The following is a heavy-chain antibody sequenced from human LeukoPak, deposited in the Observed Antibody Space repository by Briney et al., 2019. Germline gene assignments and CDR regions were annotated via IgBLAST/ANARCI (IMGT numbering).Heavy chain of an antibody. D-gene: IGHD5-18*01. CDR1: GFTFSSYA. V-gene: IGHV3-15*01. CDR2: IRGKTDGGPT. J-gene: IGHJ4*02. CDR3: TTEMDTAIYY. Sequence: PGGSLRLSCAASGFTFSSYAMSWVRQAPGKGLEWVGRIRGKTDGGPTDYAAPVKGRFTISRDDSKNTLYLQMNSLRTEDTAVYYCTTEMDTAIYYWGQGTLVTVSS.